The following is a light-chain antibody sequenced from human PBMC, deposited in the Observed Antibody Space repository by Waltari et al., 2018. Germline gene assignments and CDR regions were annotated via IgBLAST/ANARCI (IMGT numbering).Light chain of an antibody. CDR3: QQSYGTPWT. CDR1: QGISKF. CDR2: GAS. J-gene: IGKJ1*01. Sequence: DIQMTQSPSSLAASVGDSVTITCRASQGISKFLAWFRQKPGKAPESLIYGASSLQSGVPSRFSGSGSGTDFTLAISSLKPEDFATYYCQQSYGTPWTFGQGTKVEVK. V-gene: IGKV1-16*01.